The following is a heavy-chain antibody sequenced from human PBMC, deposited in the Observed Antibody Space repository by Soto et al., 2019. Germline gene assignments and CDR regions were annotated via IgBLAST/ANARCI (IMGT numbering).Heavy chain of an antibody. CDR1: GFPLSTGAVG. J-gene: IGHJ5*02. CDR2: IYWDDDK. D-gene: IGHD3-9*01. CDR3: ADFDYFLNWFDP. V-gene: IGHV2-5*02. Sequence: QITLKESGPTLVKPTQTLTLTCTFSGFPLSTGAVGVGWIRQPPGKALEWLALIYWDDDKRYSPSLKSRLTITKDTSKNQVVLTMTNMDPVDTATYYCADFDYFLNWFDPWGQGTLVTVSS.